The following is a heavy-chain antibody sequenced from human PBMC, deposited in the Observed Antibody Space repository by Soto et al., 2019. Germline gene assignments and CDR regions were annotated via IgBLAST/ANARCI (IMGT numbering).Heavy chain of an antibody. CDR3: AKGRGGSYHWAYYFDY. J-gene: IGHJ4*02. CDR1: GFTFSSYG. D-gene: IGHD1-26*01. V-gene: IGHV3-30*18. CDR2: ISYDGSNK. Sequence: QVQLVESGGGVVQPGRSLRLSCAASGFTFSSYGMHWVRQAPGKGLEWVAVISYDGSNKYYADSVKGRFTISRDNSKNTLYLQMNSLRAEDTAVYYCAKGRGGSYHWAYYFDYWGQGTLVTVSS.